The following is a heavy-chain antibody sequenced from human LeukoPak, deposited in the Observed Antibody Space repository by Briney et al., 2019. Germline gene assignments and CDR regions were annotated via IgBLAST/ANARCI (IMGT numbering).Heavy chain of an antibody. CDR1: GGSISSSSYY. D-gene: IGHD6-13*01. Sequence: SETLSLTCTVSGGSISSSSYYWGWIRQPPGKGLEWIGSIYHSGSTYYNPSLKSRVTISVDTSKNQFSLKLSSVTAADTAVYYCARQEGSSSWSPTDYYYMDVWGKGTTVTVSS. V-gene: IGHV4-39*01. J-gene: IGHJ6*03. CDR3: ARQEGSSSWSPTDYYYMDV. CDR2: IYHSGST.